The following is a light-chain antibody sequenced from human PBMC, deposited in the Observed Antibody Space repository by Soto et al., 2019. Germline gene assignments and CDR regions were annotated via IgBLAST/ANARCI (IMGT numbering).Light chain of an antibody. CDR2: GAS. J-gene: IGKJ1*01. CDR3: QQYGSSPPWT. Sequence: EIVLTQSPGTLSLSPGERATLSCRASESVSSSYLAWYQQKPGQAPRLLIFGASSRSTGTPDRFSGSGSGTDFTLTISRLEPEDFAVYYCQQYGSSPPWTLGQGTEVEIK. V-gene: IGKV3-20*01. CDR1: ESVSSSY.